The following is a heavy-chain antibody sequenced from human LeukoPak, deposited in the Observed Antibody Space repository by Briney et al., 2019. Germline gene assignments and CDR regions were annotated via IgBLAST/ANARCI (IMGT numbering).Heavy chain of an antibody. V-gene: IGHV4-61*02. D-gene: IGHD3-9*01. CDR2: IYSSGST. J-gene: IGHJ6*03. Sequence: TSETLSLTCTVSGGSISSGTYYWSWIRQPAGKGLEWIGRIYSSGSTNYNPSLKSRVTISVDTSKNQFSLRLSSVTAADTAIYFCARDRYDILTGPIDYYYYYMDVWGKGTTVTISS. CDR1: GGSISSGTYY. CDR3: ARDRYDILTGPIDYYYYYMDV.